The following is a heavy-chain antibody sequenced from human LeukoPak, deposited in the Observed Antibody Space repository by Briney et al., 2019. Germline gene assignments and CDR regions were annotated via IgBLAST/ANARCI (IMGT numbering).Heavy chain of an antibody. J-gene: IGHJ6*02. D-gene: IGHD2-8*01. V-gene: IGHV3-33*08. Sequence: PGGSLRLSCAASGFSFSSYAMHWVRQAPGKGLEWVAVIWYDGSNKYYADSVKGRFTISRDNSKNTLYLQMNSLRAEDTAVYYCARTPGVYYYGMDVWGQGTTVTVSS. CDR2: IWYDGSNK. CDR3: ARTPGVYYYGMDV. CDR1: GFSFSSYA.